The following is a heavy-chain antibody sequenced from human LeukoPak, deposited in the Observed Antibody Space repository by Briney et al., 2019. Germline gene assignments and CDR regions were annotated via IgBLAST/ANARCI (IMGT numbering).Heavy chain of an antibody. J-gene: IGHJ4*02. D-gene: IGHD1-26*01. V-gene: IGHV3-64*01. Sequence: PGGSLRLSCAVSGFTLSSFEIHWVRQAPGKGLEDVSAILSSGDRTFYANSVKGRFTISRDNSKNTLYLQMGSLSAEDMAVYYCARVGISGSFDYWGQGTLVTVSS. CDR1: GFTLSSFE. CDR2: ILSSGDRT. CDR3: ARVGISGSFDY.